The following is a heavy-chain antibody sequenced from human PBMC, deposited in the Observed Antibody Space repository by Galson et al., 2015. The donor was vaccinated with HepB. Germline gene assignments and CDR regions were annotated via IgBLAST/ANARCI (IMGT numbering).Heavy chain of an antibody. CDR3: ARDRGSRLGYCSSTSCYLDY. Sequence: TLSLTCTVSGGSISSGDYYWSWIRQPPGKGLEWIGYIYYSGSTYYNPSLKSRVTISVDTSKNQFSLKLSSVTAADTAVYYCARDRGSRLGYCSSTSCYLDYWGQGTLVTVSS. J-gene: IGHJ4*02. V-gene: IGHV4-30-4*01. CDR1: GGSISSGDYY. CDR2: IYYSGST. D-gene: IGHD2-2*01.